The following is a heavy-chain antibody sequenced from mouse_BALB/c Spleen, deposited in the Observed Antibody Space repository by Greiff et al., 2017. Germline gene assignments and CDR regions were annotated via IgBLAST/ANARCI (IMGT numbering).Heavy chain of an antibody. J-gene: IGHJ2*01. V-gene: IGHV1-14*01. CDR1: GYTFTSYV. D-gene: IGHD2-14*01. Sequence: EVQRVESGPELVKPGASVKMSCKASGYTFTSYVMHWVKQKPGQGLEWIGYINPYNDGTKYNEKFKGKATLTSDKSSSTAYMELSSLTSEDSAVYYCARSERVYYRYDGWGQGTTLTVSS. CDR2: INPYNDGT. CDR3: ARSERVYYRYDG.